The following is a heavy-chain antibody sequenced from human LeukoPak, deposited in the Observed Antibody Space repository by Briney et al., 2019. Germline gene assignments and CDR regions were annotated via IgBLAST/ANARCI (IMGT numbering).Heavy chain of an antibody. J-gene: IGHJ4*02. CDR2: ISYHGSNK. CDR1: GFTFSSKA. CDR3: ARTDDYGDYSLIDY. D-gene: IGHD4-17*01. V-gene: IGHV3-30-3*01. Sequence: GRSLRLSCAASGFTFSSKAMHWVRQAPGKGLEWVAVISYHGSNKFYADSVKGRFTISRDNSKNSLYLQMDSLKAEDTAVYYCARTDDYGDYSLIDYWGQGTLVTVSS.